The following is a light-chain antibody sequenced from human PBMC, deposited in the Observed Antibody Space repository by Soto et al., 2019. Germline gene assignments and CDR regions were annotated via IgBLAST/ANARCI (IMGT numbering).Light chain of an antibody. Sequence: DIQMTQSPASLAASVGDRVTVTCRASQTINNLVNWYQQKPGKAPKLLIYAASSLQTGVPSRISGSGSETEFTLTISSLQTEDSATYYCHQSYSTVWTVGQGTKGDIK. V-gene: IGKV1-39*01. CDR1: QTINNL. J-gene: IGKJ1*01. CDR2: AAS. CDR3: HQSYSTVWT.